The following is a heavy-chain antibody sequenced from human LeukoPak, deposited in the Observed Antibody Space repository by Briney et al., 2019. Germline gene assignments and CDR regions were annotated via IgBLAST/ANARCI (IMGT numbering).Heavy chain of an antibody. CDR3: ARDLLQLWLPGY. CDR2: ISAYNGNT. V-gene: IGHV1-18*01. CDR1: GYTFTSYG. J-gene: IGHJ4*02. D-gene: IGHD5-18*01. Sequence: ASVKVSCKASGYTFTSYGISWVRQAPGQGLEWMGWISAYNGNTNYAQKLQGRVTMTTDTSTSTAYMELRSLRSDDTAVNYCARDLLQLWLPGYWGQGTLVTVSS.